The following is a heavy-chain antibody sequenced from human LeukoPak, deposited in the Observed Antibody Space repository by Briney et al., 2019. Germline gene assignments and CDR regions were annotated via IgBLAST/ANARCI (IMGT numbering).Heavy chain of an antibody. D-gene: IGHD2-21*02. V-gene: IGHV1-69*04. CDR2: IIPILGIA. CDR1: GGTFSSYA. CDR3: ARAVVTYYYGMYV. J-gene: IGHJ6*02. Sequence: ASVKVSCKASGGTFSSYAISWVRQAPGQGLEWMGRIIPILGIANYAQKFQGRVTITADKSTSTAYMELSSLRSEDTAVYYCARAVVTYYYGMYVWGQGTTVTVSS.